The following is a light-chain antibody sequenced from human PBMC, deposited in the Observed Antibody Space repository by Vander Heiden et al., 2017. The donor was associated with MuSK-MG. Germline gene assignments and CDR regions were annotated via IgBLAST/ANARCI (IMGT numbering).Light chain of an antibody. V-gene: IGLV2-8*01. CDR2: EVT. CDR3: SSYAGSNNIV. J-gene: IGLJ1*01. CDR1: SSDVGGYNF. Sequence: QSALTQPPSASGSPGQSVTISYTGTSSDVGGYNFVSWYQQHPGKAPKLIRYEVTKGSSGVPNRVSGSKSGNTASLTVSGLQAEDEADYYCSSYAGSNNIVFGTGTKVTVL.